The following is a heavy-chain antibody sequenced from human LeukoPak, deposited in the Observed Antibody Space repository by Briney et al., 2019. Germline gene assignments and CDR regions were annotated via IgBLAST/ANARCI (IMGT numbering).Heavy chain of an antibody. CDR2: IKEDGGEI. V-gene: IGHV3-7*01. D-gene: IGHD4-23*01. CDR3: ARDRGYSTFDY. J-gene: IGHJ4*02. CDR1: AFTFSNYW. Sequence: GGSLRLSCAASAFTFSNYWMSWVRQAPGKGLEWVANIKEDGGEINYVDSVKGRFTISRDNAKNSPYLQMNSLRVEDTAVYYCARDRGYSTFDYWGQGTLVTVSS.